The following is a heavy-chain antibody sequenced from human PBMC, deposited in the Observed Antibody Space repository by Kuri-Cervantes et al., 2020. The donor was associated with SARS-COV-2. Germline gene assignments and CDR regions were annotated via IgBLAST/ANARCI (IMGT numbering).Heavy chain of an antibody. CDR2: ISAYNGNT. V-gene: IGHV1-18*01. CDR1: GYTFTSYG. CDR3: ARGTTAVKVDI. D-gene: IGHD4-23*01. J-gene: IGHJ3*02. Sequence: ASVKVSCKASGYTFTSYGISWVRQAPGQGLEWMGWISAYNGNTNYAQKFQGRVTMTRNTSISTAYMELSSLRSEDTAVYYCARGTTAVKVDIWGQGTMVTVSS.